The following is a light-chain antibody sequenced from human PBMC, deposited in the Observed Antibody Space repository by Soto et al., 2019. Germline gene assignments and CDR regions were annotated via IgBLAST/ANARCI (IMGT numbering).Light chain of an antibody. J-gene: IGLJ3*02. CDR3: QSADRSDTYWV. CDR2: NDS. V-gene: IGLV3-25*02. CDR1: ALPKQF. Sequence: SYELTQPPSVSVPAGQTARITCSGDALPKQFACWYQKKPGQAPVMVIYNDSERRSGIPERFSGSSSGTTVTLIISGVQAEDEADYYCQSADRSDTYWVFGGGTQLTVL.